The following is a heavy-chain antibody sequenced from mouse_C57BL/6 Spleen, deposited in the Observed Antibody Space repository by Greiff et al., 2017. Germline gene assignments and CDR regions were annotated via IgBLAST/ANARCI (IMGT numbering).Heavy chain of an antibody. CDR3: ARYEGDCDPVYFGY. V-gene: IGHV7-3*01. Sequence: EVMLVESGGGLVQPGGSLSLSCAASGFTFTDYYMSWVRQPPGKALEWLGFIRNKTNGYTTEYSASVKGRFTISRDNYQSILYLQMKALRAEDSATIYCARYEGDCDPVYFGYWGQGTTLTVSS. CDR1: GFTFTDYY. J-gene: IGHJ2*01. CDR2: IRNKTNGYTT.